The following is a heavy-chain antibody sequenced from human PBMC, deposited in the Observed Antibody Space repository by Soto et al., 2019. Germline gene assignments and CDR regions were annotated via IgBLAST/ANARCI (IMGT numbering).Heavy chain of an antibody. CDR1: GGSISSYY. J-gene: IGHJ4*02. D-gene: IGHD6-19*01. CDR2: IYYSGST. V-gene: IGHV4-59*01. Sequence: SETLSLTCTVSGGSISSYYWSWIRQPPGKGLEWIGYIYYSGSTNYNPSLKSRVTISVDTSKNQFSLKLSSVTAADTAVYYCARSGSQWLPKGGSNFDYWGQGTLVTVSS. CDR3: ARSGSQWLPKGGSNFDY.